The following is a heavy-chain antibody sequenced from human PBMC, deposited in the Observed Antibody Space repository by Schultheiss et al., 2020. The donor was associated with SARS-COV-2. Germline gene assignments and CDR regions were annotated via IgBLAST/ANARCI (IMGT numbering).Heavy chain of an antibody. D-gene: IGHD3-3*01. J-gene: IGHJ5*02. CDR3: ARGEGGVVTWDWFDP. CDR2: INAGNGNT. V-gene: IGHV1-3*01. CDR1: GYTFTSYG. Sequence: ASVKVSCKASGYTFTSYGISWVRQAPGQGLEWMGWINAGNGNTKYSQKFQGRVTITRDTSASTAYMELSSLRSEDTAVYYCARGEGGVVTWDWFDPWGQGTLVTVSS.